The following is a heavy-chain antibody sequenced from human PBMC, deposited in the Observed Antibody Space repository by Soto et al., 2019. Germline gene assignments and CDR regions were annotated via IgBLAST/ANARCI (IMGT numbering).Heavy chain of an antibody. Sequence: PSETLSLTCTVSGGSISSYYWSWIRQPPGKGLEWIGYIYYSGSTNYNPSLKSRVTISVDTSKNQFSLKLSSVTAADTAVYYCARDYRVGYYYSSGYWFDPSGQGTLVTVSS. CDR3: ARDYRVGYYYSSGYWFDP. J-gene: IGHJ5*02. V-gene: IGHV4-59*01. D-gene: IGHD3-22*01. CDR2: IYYSGST. CDR1: GGSISSYY.